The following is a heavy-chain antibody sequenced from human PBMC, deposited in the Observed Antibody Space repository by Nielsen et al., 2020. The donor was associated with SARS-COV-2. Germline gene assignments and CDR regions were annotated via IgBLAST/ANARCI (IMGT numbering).Heavy chain of an antibody. CDR1: GYTFTGYY. Sequence: ASVKVSCKASGYTFTGYYMHWVRQAPGQGLEWMGWINPNSGGTNYAQKFQGRVTMTRDTSISTAYMELSRLRSDDTAVYYCARADSSSSGVGYYYYYGMDVWGQGTTVTVSS. CDR3: ARADSSSSGVGYYYYYGMDV. D-gene: IGHD6-6*01. V-gene: IGHV1-2*02. J-gene: IGHJ6*02. CDR2: INPNSGGT.